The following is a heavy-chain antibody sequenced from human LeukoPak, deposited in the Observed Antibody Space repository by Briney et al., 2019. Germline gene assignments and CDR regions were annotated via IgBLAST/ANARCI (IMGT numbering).Heavy chain of an antibody. D-gene: IGHD4-17*01. CDR2: IYYSGST. Sequence: SETLSLTCTVSGGSISSYYWSWIRQPPGKGLEWIGYIYYSGSTNYNPSLKSRVTISVDTSKNQFSLKLSSVTAADTAVYYCARASGDYSPGYYYGMDVWGQGTTVTVSS. V-gene: IGHV4-59*01. CDR1: GGSISSYY. CDR3: ARASGDYSPGYYYGMDV. J-gene: IGHJ6*02.